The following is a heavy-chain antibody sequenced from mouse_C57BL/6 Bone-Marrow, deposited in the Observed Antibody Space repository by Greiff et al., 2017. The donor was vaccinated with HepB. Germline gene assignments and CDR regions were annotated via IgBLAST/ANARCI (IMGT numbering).Heavy chain of an antibody. V-gene: IGHV1-26*01. CDR2: INPNNGGT. CDR1: GYTFTDYY. CDR3: ASRWLLRNYFDY. J-gene: IGHJ2*01. D-gene: IGHD2-3*01. Sequence: VQLQQSGPELVKPGASVKISCKASGYTFTDYYMNWVKQSHGKSLEWIGDINPNNGGTSYNQKFKGKATLTVDKSSSTAYMELRSLTSEDSAVYYCASRWLLRNYFDYWGQGTTLTVSS.